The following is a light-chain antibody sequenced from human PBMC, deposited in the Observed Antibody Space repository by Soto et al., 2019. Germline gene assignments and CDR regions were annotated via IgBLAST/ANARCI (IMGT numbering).Light chain of an antibody. CDR2: GAS. V-gene: IGKV3-20*01. CDR3: QQYDTSRQT. J-gene: IGKJ1*01. Sequence: DIVLTQSPGTVSLSPGERATLSCRASQSITSTYLAWYQQKPGQAPRLLIYGASSRATGIPDRFTGSGSGTDFTLTISRLEPEDFAVYYCQQYDTSRQTFGQGTKVELK. CDR1: QSITSTY.